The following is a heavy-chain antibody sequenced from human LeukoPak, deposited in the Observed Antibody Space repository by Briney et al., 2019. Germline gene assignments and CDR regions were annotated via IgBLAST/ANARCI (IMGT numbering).Heavy chain of an antibody. J-gene: IGHJ4*02. D-gene: IGHD6-13*01. Sequence: SETLSLTCTVSGGSISSSSYYWGWIRQPPGKGLEWIGSIYYSGSTYYNPSLKCRVTISVDTSKNQFSLKLSSVTAADTAVYYCLGPIAAAGLSELPDYWGQGTLVTVSS. CDR1: GGSISSSSYY. CDR3: LGPIAAAGLSELPDY. CDR2: IYYSGST. V-gene: IGHV4-39*01.